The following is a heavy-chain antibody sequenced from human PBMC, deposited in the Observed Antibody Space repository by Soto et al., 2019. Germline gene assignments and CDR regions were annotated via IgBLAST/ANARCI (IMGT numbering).Heavy chain of an antibody. D-gene: IGHD3-16*01. V-gene: IGHV4-61*01. Sequence: ENLSLTFYVSVGCIRGSKRNSYWSWILNSPGKGLEWIGSIYYSGATNYNPSLESQLTISVDTSKNQFSLNLSSVTAADTAVYHRARAMGDWGTYYYYSAFDVWGQGTPLTDSS. J-gene: IGHJ6*02. CDR1: VGCIRGSKRNSY. CDR3: ARAMGDWGTYYYYSAFDV. CDR2: IYYSGAT.